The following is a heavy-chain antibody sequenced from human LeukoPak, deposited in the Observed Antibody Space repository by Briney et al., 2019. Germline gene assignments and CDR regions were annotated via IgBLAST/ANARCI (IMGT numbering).Heavy chain of an antibody. Sequence: GGSLRLSCAASGFTLYNYAMSWVRQAPGKGLEWVSGISASGGSTHYADSVKGHFTISRDNSKNTLYLQMNSLRAEDTALYYCAKTLPPGEYGYGYDYYFDSWGQGTLVTVSS. D-gene: IGHD5-18*01. CDR1: GFTLYNYA. V-gene: IGHV3-23*01. CDR2: ISASGGST. CDR3: AKTLPPGEYGYGYDYYFDS. J-gene: IGHJ4*02.